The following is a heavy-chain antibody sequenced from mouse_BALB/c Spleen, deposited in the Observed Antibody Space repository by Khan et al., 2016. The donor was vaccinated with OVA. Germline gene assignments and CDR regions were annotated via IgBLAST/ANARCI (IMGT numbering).Heavy chain of an antibody. CDR1: GYTFTEYT. J-gene: IGHJ4*01. V-gene: IGHV1-18*01. Sequence: EVKLQQSGPELVKPGASVKISCKTSGYTFTEYTLHWVKQSHGKSLEWIGVINPKNGVTSYNQKFKGKATLTVDKSSSTAYMEFRSLTSEDSVVYYCARDAGRYWGQGTSVTVSS. CDR2: INPKNGVT. D-gene: IGHD3-3*01. CDR3: ARDAGRY.